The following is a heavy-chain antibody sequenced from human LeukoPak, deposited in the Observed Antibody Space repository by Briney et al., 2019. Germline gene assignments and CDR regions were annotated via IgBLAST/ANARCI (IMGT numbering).Heavy chain of an antibody. D-gene: IGHD3-3*01. J-gene: IGHJ5*02. V-gene: IGHV4-34*01. CDR3: ARGVYYDFWSGYWHWFDP. CDR2: INHSGST. CDR1: GGSFRGYY. Sequence: PSETLSLTCAVYGGSFRGYYWSWIRQPPGKGLEWIGEINHSGSTNYNPSLKSRVTISVDTSKNQFSLKLSSVTAADTAVYYCARGVYYDFWSGYWHWFDPWGQGTLVTVSS.